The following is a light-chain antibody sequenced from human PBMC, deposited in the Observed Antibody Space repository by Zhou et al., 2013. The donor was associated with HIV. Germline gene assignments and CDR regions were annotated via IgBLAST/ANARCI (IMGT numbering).Light chain of an antibody. V-gene: IGLV2-23*02. CDR1: SSDVGNYNL. J-gene: IGLJ1*01. Sequence: QSALTQPASVSGSPGQSITISCTGTSSDVGNYNLVSWYQQHPGKAPKLMISEVSKRPSGVSDRFSGSKSGNTASLTISGLQAEDEADYYCSSYAGTDTXVSYVFGSGTKVTVL. CDR3: SSYAGTDTXVSYV. CDR2: EVS.